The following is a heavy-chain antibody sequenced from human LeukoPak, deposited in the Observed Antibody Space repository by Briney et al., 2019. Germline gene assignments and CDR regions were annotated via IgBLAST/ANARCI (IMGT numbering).Heavy chain of an antibody. Sequence: PEWALRLSCEASGFTVSIYTMNWVRQAPGKGLEWVSLISAGSRHIYYADSLRGRFTISRDDAKNSLYLQMNSLRAEDTAVYYCARDGYQVPTTFGTFDPWGQGTLVTVSS. CDR1: GFTVSIYT. J-gene: IGHJ5*02. D-gene: IGHD3-3*01. CDR2: ISAGSRHI. V-gene: IGHV3-21*01. CDR3: ARDGYQVPTTFGTFDP.